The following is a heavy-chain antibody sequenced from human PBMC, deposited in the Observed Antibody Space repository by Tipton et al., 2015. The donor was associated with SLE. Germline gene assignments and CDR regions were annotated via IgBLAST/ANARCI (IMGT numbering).Heavy chain of an antibody. CDR2: INHSGST. CDR1: GGSIGSYY. D-gene: IGHD3-16*02. V-gene: IGHV4-34*01. CDR3: ARGGFIAYYYYYMDV. J-gene: IGHJ6*03. Sequence: TLSLTCTVSGGSIGSYYWSWIRQPPGKGLEWIGEINHSGSTNYNPSLKSRVTISVDTSKNQFSLKLSSVTAADTAVYYCARGGFIAYYYYYMDVWGKGTTVTVSS.